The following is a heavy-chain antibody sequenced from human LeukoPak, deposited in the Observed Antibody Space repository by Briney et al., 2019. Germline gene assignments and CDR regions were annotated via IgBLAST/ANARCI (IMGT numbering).Heavy chain of an antibody. CDR1: GGSFGGYY. CDR2: INHSGST. J-gene: IGHJ4*02. V-gene: IGHV4-34*01. CDR3: ARGIGGSGSLFDY. Sequence: SETLSLTCAVYGGSFGGYYWSWIRQPPGKGLEWIGEINHSGSTNYNPSLKSRVTISVDTSKNQFSLKLSSVTAADTAVYYCARGIGGSGSLFDYWGQGTLVTVSS. D-gene: IGHD3-10*01.